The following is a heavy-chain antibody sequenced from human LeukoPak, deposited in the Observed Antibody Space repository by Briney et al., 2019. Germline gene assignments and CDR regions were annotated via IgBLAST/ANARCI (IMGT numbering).Heavy chain of an antibody. V-gene: IGHV1-69*05. Sequence: SVKVSCKASGYTFTGYYMHWVRQAPGQGLEWMGGIIPIFGTANYAQKFQGRVTITTDESTSTAYMELSSLRSEDTAVYYCARGSSSSFSVYWGQGTLVTVSS. D-gene: IGHD6-6*01. CDR3: ARGSSSSFSVY. CDR2: IIPIFGTA. J-gene: IGHJ4*02. CDR1: GYTFTGYY.